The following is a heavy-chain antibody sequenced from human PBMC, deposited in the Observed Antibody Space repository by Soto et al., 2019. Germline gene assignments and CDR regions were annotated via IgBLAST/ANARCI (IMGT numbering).Heavy chain of an antibody. J-gene: IGHJ4*02. CDR3: ARYRREAVAGYTLDN. V-gene: IGHV4-4*07. CDR2: IYSSGST. D-gene: IGHD6-13*01. Sequence: KPSETRSLICIVSGGSISSYFWTWIRQPAGKGLEWIGRIYSSGSTNYNPSLKSRVTISEDTSKSQFSLKVNSMTAADTAVYYCARYRREAVAGYTLDNWGQGILVTVSS. CDR1: GGSISSYF.